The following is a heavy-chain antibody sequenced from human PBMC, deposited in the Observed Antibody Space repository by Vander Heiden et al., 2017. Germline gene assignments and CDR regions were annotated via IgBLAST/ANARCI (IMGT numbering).Heavy chain of an antibody. D-gene: IGHD6-6*01. V-gene: IGHV3-21*01. CDR3: ARDKAARDYYYYGMDV. CDR1: GFTFSSYS. J-gene: IGHJ6*02. Sequence: EVQLVESGGGLVKPGGSLRLSCAASGFTFSSYSMNWGRQAPGKGLGWVSSISSSSSYIYYADSVKGRFTISRDNAKNSLYLQMNSLRAEDTAVYYCARDKAARDYYYYGMDVWGQGTTVTVSS. CDR2: ISSSSSYI.